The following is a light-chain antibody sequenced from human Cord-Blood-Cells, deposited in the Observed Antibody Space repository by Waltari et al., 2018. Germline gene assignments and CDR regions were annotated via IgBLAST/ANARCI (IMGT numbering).Light chain of an antibody. CDR2: GNS. CDR1: SSNIGAGYD. J-gene: IGLJ2*01. V-gene: IGLV1-40*01. CDR3: QSYDSSLSGSGV. Sequence: GQRVTISCTGSSSNIGAGYDVHWYQQLPGTAPKLLIYGNSNRPSGVPDRFSGSKSGTSASLAITGLQAEDEADYYCQSYDSSLSGSGVFGGGTKLTVL.